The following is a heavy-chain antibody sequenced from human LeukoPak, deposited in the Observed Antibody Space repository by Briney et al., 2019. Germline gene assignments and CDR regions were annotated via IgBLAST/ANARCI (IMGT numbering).Heavy chain of an antibody. CDR3: ARGLRYYYYMDV. Sequence: PSETLSLTCTVSGGSMTNYYWNWIRQPPGKGLEWIGYISASGTTNYNPSLMSRVTISVDTSKNQFSLKLSSVTAADTAVYYCARGLRYYYYMDVWGKGTTVTVSS. V-gene: IGHV4-4*09. J-gene: IGHJ6*03. CDR1: GGSMTNYY. CDR2: ISASGTT.